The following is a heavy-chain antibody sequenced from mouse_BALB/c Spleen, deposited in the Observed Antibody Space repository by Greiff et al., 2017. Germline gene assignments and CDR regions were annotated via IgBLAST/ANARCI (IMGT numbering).Heavy chain of an antibody. Sequence: VQLQQSGAELVRSGASVKLSCTASGFNIKDYYMHWVKQRPEQGLEWIGWIDPENGNTIYDPKFQGKASITADTSSNTAYLQLSSLTSEDTAVYYCARFYYGGDYWGQGTTLTVSS. CDR3: ARFYYGGDY. CDR1: GFNIKDYY. D-gene: IGHD1-2*01. J-gene: IGHJ2*01. CDR2: IDPENGNT. V-gene: IGHV14-1*02.